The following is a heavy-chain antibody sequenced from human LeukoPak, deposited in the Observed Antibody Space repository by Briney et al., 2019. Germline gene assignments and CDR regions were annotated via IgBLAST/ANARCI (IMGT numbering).Heavy chain of an antibody. Sequence: TSETLSLTCTVSGGSISSYYWGWIRQPPGKGLEWIGSIYHSGSTYYNPSLKSRVTISVDTSKNQFSLKLSSVTAADTAVYYCARASRTGLGIGSFDYWGQGTLVTVSS. J-gene: IGHJ4*02. CDR2: IYHSGST. CDR3: ARASRTGLGIGSFDY. D-gene: IGHD7-27*01. V-gene: IGHV4-38-2*02. CDR1: GGSISSYY.